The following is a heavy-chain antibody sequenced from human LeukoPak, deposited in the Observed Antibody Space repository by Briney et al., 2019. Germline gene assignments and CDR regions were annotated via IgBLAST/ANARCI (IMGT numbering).Heavy chain of an antibody. CDR2: INHSGST. D-gene: IGHD3-3*01. Sequence: SETLSLTCAVYGGSFSGYYWSWIRQPPGKGLEWVGEINHSGSTNYNPPLKSRINISVDTPKNQFSLKRSSVTAADTAVYYCAISLLCSGYYWGQGTLVTVSS. CDR3: AISLLCSGYY. V-gene: IGHV4-34*01. CDR1: GGSFSGYY. J-gene: IGHJ4*02.